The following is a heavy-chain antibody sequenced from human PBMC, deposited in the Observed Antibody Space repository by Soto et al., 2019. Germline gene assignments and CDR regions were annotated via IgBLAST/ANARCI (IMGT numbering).Heavy chain of an antibody. CDR2: IYYSGST. Sequence: QLQLQESGPGLVKPSETLSLTCTVSGGSISSSSYYWGWIRQPPGKGLEWIGSIYYSGSTYYNPSLKSRVHISVDTSENQFSLKLSSVTAADTAVYYCARTAAVTEYYYMDVWGKGTTVTVSS. CDR3: ARTAAVTEYYYMDV. D-gene: IGHD2-21*02. V-gene: IGHV4-39*01. J-gene: IGHJ6*03. CDR1: GGSISSSSYY.